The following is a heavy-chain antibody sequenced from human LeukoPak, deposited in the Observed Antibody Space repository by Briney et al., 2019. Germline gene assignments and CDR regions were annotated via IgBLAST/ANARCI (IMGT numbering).Heavy chain of an antibody. CDR3: ARRTGRSWYYDSSGPNFDY. CDR2: ISGSGGST. Sequence: PGGSLRLSCAASGFTFSSYAMGWVRQAPGKGLEWVSAISGSGGSTDYADSVKGRFTISRDNSKNTLYLQMNSLRAEDTAVYYCARRTGRSWYYDSSGPNFDYWGQGTLVTVSS. V-gene: IGHV3-23*01. J-gene: IGHJ4*02. D-gene: IGHD3-22*01. CDR1: GFTFSSYA.